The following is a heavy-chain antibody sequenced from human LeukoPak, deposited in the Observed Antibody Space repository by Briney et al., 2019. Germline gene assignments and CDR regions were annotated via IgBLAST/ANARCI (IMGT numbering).Heavy chain of an antibody. CDR2: IYTSGST. V-gene: IGHV4-61*02. CDR1: GGSISSGSYY. Sequence: SQTLSLTCTVSGGSISSGSYYWSWIRQPAGKGLAWIGRIYTSGSTNYHPSLKSRVTISVDTSKNQFSLKLSSVTAADAAVYYCASYSSGWYGYFDLWGRGTLVTVSS. J-gene: IGHJ2*01. CDR3: ASYSSGWYGYFDL. D-gene: IGHD6-19*01.